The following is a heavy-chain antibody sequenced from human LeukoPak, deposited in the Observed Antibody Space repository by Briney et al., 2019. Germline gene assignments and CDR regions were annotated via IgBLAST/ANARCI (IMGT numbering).Heavy chain of an antibody. CDR1: GFTFSSYA. V-gene: IGHV3-64D*06. J-gene: IGHJ4*02. CDR2: ISSNGGST. Sequence: PGRSLRLSCSASGFTFSSYAMHWVRQAPGKGLEYVSAISSNGGSTYYADSVKGRFTISRDNSKNTLYLQMSSLRAEDTAVYYCVKGPGIAAAGTAFFDYWGQGTLVTVSS. D-gene: IGHD6-13*01. CDR3: VKGPGIAAAGTAFFDY.